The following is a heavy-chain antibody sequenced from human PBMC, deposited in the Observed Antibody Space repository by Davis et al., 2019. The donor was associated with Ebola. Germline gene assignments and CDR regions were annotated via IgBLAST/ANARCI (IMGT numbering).Heavy chain of an antibody. Sequence: GASLKISCAASGFTFSSYAMSWVRQAPGKGLEWVSAISGSGGSTYYADSVKGRFTISRDNSKNTLYLQMNSLRAEDTAVNYCAKAPDYRASHWGQGILVTVSS. CDR3: AKAPDYRASH. CDR2: ISGSGGST. CDR1: GFTFSSYA. J-gene: IGHJ4*02. V-gene: IGHV3-23*01. D-gene: IGHD4-11*01.